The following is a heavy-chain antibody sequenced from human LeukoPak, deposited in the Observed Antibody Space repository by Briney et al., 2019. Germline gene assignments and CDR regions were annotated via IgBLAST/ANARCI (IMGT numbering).Heavy chain of an antibody. CDR1: GFTFGNYD. CDR2: FSGSHYNT. D-gene: IGHD6-19*01. J-gene: IGHJ4*02. Sequence: GGSLRLSCPVSGFTFGNYDMTGVRQAPGKGLEWVSGFSGSHYNTYYADSVKGRFTISRDNSKNTLYLQMDSLRVDDTAVYYCAKGSLDGWLVTYRYFDNWGQGTLVTVSS. V-gene: IGHV3-23*01. CDR3: AKGSLDGWLVTYRYFDN.